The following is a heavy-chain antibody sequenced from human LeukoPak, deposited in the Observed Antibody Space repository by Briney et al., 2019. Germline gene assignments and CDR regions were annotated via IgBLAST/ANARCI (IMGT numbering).Heavy chain of an antibody. V-gene: IGHV6-1*01. Sequence: SQTLSLTCALSGDSVSSNSVTWNWIRQSPSRGLEWLGRTYYRSTWYNDYAVSVRGRITVNPDTAKNQFSLHLNSVTPEDTAVYYCARRLTQYDCFDPWGQGILVTVSS. J-gene: IGHJ5*02. CDR2: TYYRSTWYN. CDR1: GDSVSSNSVT. CDR3: ARRLTQYDCFDP. D-gene: IGHD2-2*01.